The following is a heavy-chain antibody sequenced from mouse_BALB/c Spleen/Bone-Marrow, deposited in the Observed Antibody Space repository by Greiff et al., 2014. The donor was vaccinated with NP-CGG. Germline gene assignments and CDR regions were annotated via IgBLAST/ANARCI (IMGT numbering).Heavy chain of an antibody. CDR1: GYTFSSYW. Sequence: QVQLQQSGAELMKPGASVKLSCKASGYTFSSYWIDWVKQRPGQGLEWIGGIFPGSGSTNYNEKFKGKATFTADTSSNTAYMQLSTLTSEASAVYACAREDGLWYFDVWGAGTTVTVSS. J-gene: IGHJ1*01. CDR3: AREDGLWYFDV. CDR2: IFPGSGST. D-gene: IGHD1-1*01. V-gene: IGHV1-9*01.